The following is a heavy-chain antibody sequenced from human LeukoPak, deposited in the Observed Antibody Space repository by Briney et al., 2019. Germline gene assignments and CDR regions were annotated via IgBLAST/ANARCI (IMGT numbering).Heavy chain of an antibody. J-gene: IGHJ6*03. Sequence: SSETLSLTCTVSGGSISSYYWSWIRQPPGKGLEWIGYIYTSGSTNYNPSLKSRVTISVDTSKNQFSLKLSSVTAADTAVYYCARGTRGYSYGSYYHMDVWGKGTTVTVSS. CDR3: ARGTRGYSYGSYYHMDV. CDR1: GGSISSYY. CDR2: IYTSGST. D-gene: IGHD5-18*01. V-gene: IGHV4-4*09.